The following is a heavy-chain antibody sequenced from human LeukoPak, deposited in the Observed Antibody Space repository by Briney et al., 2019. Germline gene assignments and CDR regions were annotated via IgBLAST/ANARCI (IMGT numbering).Heavy chain of an antibody. CDR1: GGSMSGYF. J-gene: IGHJ5*02. D-gene: IGHD3-3*01. V-gene: IGHV4-59*01. CDR2: IYYSGTT. Sequence: ETLSLTCTVAGGSMSGYFWSWLRQPPGKGREWIGYIYYSGTTNYNPSLKSRLTISLDTPNNQFSLKLSSVTAADSAVYYCARGTVYGVATKWFDPWGQGTLVTVSS. CDR3: ARGTVYGVATKWFDP.